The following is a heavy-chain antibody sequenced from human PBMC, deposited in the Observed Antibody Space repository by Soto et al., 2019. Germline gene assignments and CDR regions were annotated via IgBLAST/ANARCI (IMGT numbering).Heavy chain of an antibody. V-gene: IGHV4-59*01. CDR2: IYYSGRT. D-gene: IGHD2-2*02. Sequence: VQLQESGPGLVKPSETLSLTCTVSGGSISSYYWSWIRQPPGKGLEWIGYIYYSGRTNYNPSLKSRVTISVDTSKNQFSLKLSSVTAADTAVYYCARGYCSSTICYIWDNWFDPWGQGTLVTVSS. CDR3: ARGYCSSTICYIWDNWFDP. CDR1: GGSISSYY. J-gene: IGHJ5*02.